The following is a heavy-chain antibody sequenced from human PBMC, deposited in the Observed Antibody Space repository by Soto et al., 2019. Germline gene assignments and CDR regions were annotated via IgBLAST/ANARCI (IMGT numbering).Heavy chain of an antibody. J-gene: IGHJ5*02. CDR3: ARELYGAKNWFDP. CDR2: IYYSGST. CDR1: GGSISSYY. D-gene: IGHD4-17*01. Sequence: PSETLSLTCTVSGGSISSYYWSWIRQPPGKGLEWIGYIYYSGSTNYNPSLKSRVTISVDTSKNQFSLKLSSVTAADTAVYCCARELYGAKNWFDPWGQGTLVTVSS. V-gene: IGHV4-59*12.